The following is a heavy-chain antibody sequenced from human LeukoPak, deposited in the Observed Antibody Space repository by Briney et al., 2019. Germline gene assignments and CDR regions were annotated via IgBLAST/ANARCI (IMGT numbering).Heavy chain of an antibody. V-gene: IGHV6-1*01. D-gene: IGHD2-2*02. CDR1: GDSVSSNSAA. CDR2: TYYRSKWYN. CDR3: ARDGIVVVPAAIIYYYYGMDV. J-gene: IGHJ6*02. Sequence: SQTLSLTCAISGDSVSSNSAAWNWIRQSPSRGLEWLGRTYYRSKWYNDYAVSVKSRITINPDTSKNQFSLQLNFVAPEDTAVYYCARDGIVVVPAAIIYYYYGMDVWGQGTTVTVSS.